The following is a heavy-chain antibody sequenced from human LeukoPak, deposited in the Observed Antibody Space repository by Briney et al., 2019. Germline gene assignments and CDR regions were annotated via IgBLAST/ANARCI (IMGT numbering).Heavy chain of an antibody. J-gene: IGHJ6*03. V-gene: IGHV1-18*01. CDR1: GYTFTSYG. CDR2: ISAYNGNT. CDR3: ARARYFWSGYPTPHYYYYMDV. D-gene: IGHD3-3*01. Sequence: ASVKVSCKASGYTFTSYGISWVRQAPGQGLEWMGWISAYNGNTNYAQKLQGRVTMTTDTSTSTAYMELRSLRSDDTAVYYCARARYFWSGYPTPHYYYYMDVWGKGTTVTVSS.